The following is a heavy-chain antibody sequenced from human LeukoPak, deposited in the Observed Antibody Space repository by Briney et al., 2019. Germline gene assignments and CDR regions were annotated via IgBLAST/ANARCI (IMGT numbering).Heavy chain of an antibody. V-gene: IGHV4-39*01. CDR2: ICFSRTT. J-gene: IGHJ4*02. CDR3: GRHFPETGRDEQPLEY. CDR1: GGSISSSDSY. D-gene: IGHD3-10*01. Sequence: PSETLSLTCTVSGGSISSSDSYWAWVRQPPGTGLEWIGSICFSRTTYYNPSLKSRVTMSIDTSKSHFSLKVASVTAADTAVYYCGRHFPETGRDEQPLEYWGQGSLFTVSS.